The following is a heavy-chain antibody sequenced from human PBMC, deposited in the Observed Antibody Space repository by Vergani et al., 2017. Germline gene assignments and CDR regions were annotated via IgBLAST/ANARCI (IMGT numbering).Heavy chain of an antibody. J-gene: IGHJ6*03. CDR3: ARGYYDFWSGPYYYYYMDV. Sequence: QVQLQESGPGLVEPSETLSLTCTVSGGSISSYYWSWIRHPPGKGLEWIGYIYYSGSTNYNPSLKSRVTISVDTSKNQFSLKLSSVTAADTAVYYCARGYYDFWSGPYYYYYMDVWGKGTTVTVSS. D-gene: IGHD3-3*01. CDR2: IYYSGST. V-gene: IGHV4-59*01. CDR1: GGSISSYY.